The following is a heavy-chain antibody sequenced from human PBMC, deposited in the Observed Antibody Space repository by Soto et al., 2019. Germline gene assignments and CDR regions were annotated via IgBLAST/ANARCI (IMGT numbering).Heavy chain of an antibody. D-gene: IGHD2-8*01. V-gene: IGHV4-31*03. CDR3: ASGLMVYATRYYYYGMDV. Sequence: QVQLQESGPGLVKPSQTLSLTCTVSGGSISSGGYYWSWIHQHPGKGLEWIGYIYYSGSTYYTPSPDTRVTISVNTSNNLFSLELSSVTAADTAVYYCASGLMVYATRYYYYGMDVWGQGTTVT. CDR2: IYYSGST. CDR1: GGSISSGGYY. J-gene: IGHJ6*02.